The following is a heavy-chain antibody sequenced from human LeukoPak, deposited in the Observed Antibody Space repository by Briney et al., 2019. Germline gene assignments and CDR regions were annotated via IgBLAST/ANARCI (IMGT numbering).Heavy chain of an antibody. J-gene: IGHJ4*02. CDR2: ISSSGSTI. V-gene: IGHV3-11*01. CDR3: ARDVSLDY. Sequence: GGSPRLSCAPSGFTFSDYDMSWVRRAPRQGLEWVSYISSSGSTIYYAASVKGRFNISRDNAKNPLYLQMNSLRAEDTAVYYCARDVSLDYWGQGTLVTVSS. CDR1: GFTFSDYD.